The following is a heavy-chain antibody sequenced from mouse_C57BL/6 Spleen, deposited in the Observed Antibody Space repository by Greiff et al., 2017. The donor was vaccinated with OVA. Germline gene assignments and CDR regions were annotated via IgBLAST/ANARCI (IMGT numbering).Heavy chain of an antibody. J-gene: IGHJ2*01. Sequence: EVQLQESGPGLVKPSQSLSLTCSVTGYSITSGYYWNWIRQFPGNKLEWMGYISYDGSNNYNPSLKNRISITRDTSKNQFFLKLNSVTTEDTATYYCARECYYGSQYYFDYWGQGTTLTVSS. D-gene: IGHD1-1*01. CDR2: ISYDGSN. CDR1: GYSITSGYY. V-gene: IGHV3-6*01. CDR3: ARECYYGSQYYFDY.